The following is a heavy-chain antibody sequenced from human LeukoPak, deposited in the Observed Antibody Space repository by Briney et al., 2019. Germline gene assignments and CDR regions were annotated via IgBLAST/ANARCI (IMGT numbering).Heavy chain of an antibody. CDR3: ARLTNARVTLVRGIIHLNSWFDP. V-gene: IGHV4-59*08. Sequence: SETLSLTCTVSGGSISGYYWSWIRQPPGKGLEFLGYVFYSGNTNYSPSLTSRVTMSVDTSKNQFSLRLASVTAADTAVYFCARLTNARVTLVRGIIHLNSWFDPWGQGTLVTVSS. CDR1: GGSISGYY. D-gene: IGHD3-10*01. CDR2: VFYSGNT. J-gene: IGHJ5*02.